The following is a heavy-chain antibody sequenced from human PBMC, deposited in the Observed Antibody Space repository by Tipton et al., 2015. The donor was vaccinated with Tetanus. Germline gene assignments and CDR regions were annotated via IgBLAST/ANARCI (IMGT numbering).Heavy chain of an antibody. CDR3: ARGLKFGGDKDEG. CDR1: GGSFSGYY. Sequence: TLSLTCAVYGGSFSGYYWSWIRQPPGKGLEWIGEINHSGSTNYNPSLKSRVTISADTTKNHFSLKLSSVTAADTAVYYCARGLKFGGDKDEGWGQGTLVTVSS. J-gene: IGHJ4*02. CDR2: INHSGST. D-gene: IGHD2-21*02. V-gene: IGHV4-34*01.